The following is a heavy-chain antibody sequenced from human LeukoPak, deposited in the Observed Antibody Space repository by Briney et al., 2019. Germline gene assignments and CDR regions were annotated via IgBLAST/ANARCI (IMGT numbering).Heavy chain of an antibody. CDR2: IIPIFGTA. D-gene: IGHD3-9*01. J-gene: IGHJ6*03. CDR1: GGTFSSYS. CDR3: FFKQQTAYEILTANYYYYYMDV. V-gene: IGHV1-69*05. Sequence: GASVKVTCKASGGTFSSYSSSWLRQDPGQGLQWMVRIIPIFGTANYAQKFQGRVTITTDESQSTAYMELSSLRSEDTAVYFFFFKQQTAYEILTANYYYYYMDVWGKGTTVTVSS.